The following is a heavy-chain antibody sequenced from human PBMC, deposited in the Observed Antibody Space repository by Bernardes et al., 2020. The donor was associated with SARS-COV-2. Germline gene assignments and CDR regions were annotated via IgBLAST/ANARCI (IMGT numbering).Heavy chain of an antibody. CDR2: ISKNAGT. CDR1: GYIFTDYY. D-gene: IGHD6-19*01. CDR3: ARGWDSGWYYFDY. J-gene: IGHJ4*02. V-gene: IGHV1-2*02. Sequence: ASVKVSCKASGYIFTDYYVHWVRQVPGQGLDWMGCISKNAGTTSAQKFQGRVTMTRDTSSGTAHMVLSNLTSDDTAVYYCARGWDSGWYYFDYWGQGTLVTVSS.